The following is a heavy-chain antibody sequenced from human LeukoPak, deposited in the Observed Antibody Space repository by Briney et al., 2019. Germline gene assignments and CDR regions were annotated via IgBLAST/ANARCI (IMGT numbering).Heavy chain of an antibody. CDR3: AKAALTYYYDSSGYSSYFDY. Sequence: GSIGYADSLKGRFTISRDNDKKSLYLQMNSLRAEDMALYYCAKAALTYYYDSSGYSSYFDYWGQGTLVTVSS. V-gene: IGHV3-9*03. CDR2: GSI. D-gene: IGHD3-22*01. J-gene: IGHJ4*02.